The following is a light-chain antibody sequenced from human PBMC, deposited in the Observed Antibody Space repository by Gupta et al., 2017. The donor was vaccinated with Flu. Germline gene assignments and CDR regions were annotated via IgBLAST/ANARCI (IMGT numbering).Light chain of an antibody. CDR1: QSVLYSFNNKNY. CDR3: QQYYSTPPT. J-gene: IGKJ4*01. CDR2: WAS. Sequence: DIAMTQSPAYLAVSLGERATLNCKSSQSVLYSFNNKNYLAWYNQKPGQPPKLLIHWASIRESGVPDRFSGSGSGTDFTVTISSLQAENVAVYYCQQYYSTPPTFGGGTKVEIK. V-gene: IGKV4-1*01.